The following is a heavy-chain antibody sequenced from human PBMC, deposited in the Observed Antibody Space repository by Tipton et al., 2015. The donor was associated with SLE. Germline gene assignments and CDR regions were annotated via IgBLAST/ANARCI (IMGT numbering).Heavy chain of an antibody. CDR2: VHYTGST. J-gene: IGHJ1*01. D-gene: IGHD2/OR15-2a*01. CDR1: GDSIISGAYY. V-gene: IGHV4-61*08. Sequence: LRLSCTVSGDSIISGAYYWSWVRQPPGKGLEWIAYVHYTGSTHYNPSLKSRVTISKDTSKSQFFLNLSSVTAADTAVYYCVRSFRGLDWGRGTLVTVSS. CDR3: VRSFRGLD.